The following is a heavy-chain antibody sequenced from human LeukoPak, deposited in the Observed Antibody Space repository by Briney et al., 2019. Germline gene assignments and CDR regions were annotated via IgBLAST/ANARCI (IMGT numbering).Heavy chain of an antibody. Sequence: GGSLRLSCVASGFTFRSYEMNWVRQASGKGLEWVGRIRSKANSYATAYAASVKGRFTISRDDSKNTAYLQMNSLKTEDTAVYYCTRHWGSSSDYWGQGTLVTVSS. D-gene: IGHD6-6*01. CDR1: GFTFRSYE. CDR3: TRHWGSSSDY. V-gene: IGHV3-73*01. CDR2: IRSKANSYAT. J-gene: IGHJ4*02.